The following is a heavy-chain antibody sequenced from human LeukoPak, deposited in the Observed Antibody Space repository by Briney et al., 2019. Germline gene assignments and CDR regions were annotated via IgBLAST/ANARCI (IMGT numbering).Heavy chain of an antibody. V-gene: IGHV3-48*02. CDR2: ISSRSSTI. CDR3: ARDGLPFDF. D-gene: IGHD3/OR15-3a*01. J-gene: IGHJ4*02. Sequence: GSLRLSCAASGFTFSSYSMNWVRQAPGKGLEWVSFISSRSSTIYYADSVKGRFTISRDNAKDSLSLQMNSLRDEDTAVYYCARDGLPFDFWGQGILVTVSS. CDR1: GFTFSSYS.